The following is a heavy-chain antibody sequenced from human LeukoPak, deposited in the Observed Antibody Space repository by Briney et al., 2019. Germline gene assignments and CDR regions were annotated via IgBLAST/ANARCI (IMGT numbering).Heavy chain of an antibody. CDR2: IKQDGSEK. V-gene: IGHV3-7*01. CDR1: GFTFSSYW. Sequence: PGGSLRLSCAASGFTFSSYWMSWVRQAPGKGLEWVANIKQDGSEKYYVDSVKGRFTTSRDNAKNSLYLQMNSLRAEDTAVYYCAREALEADASYYYYYMDVWGKGTTVTVSS. D-gene: IGHD1-1*01. J-gene: IGHJ6*03. CDR3: AREALEADASYYYYYMDV.